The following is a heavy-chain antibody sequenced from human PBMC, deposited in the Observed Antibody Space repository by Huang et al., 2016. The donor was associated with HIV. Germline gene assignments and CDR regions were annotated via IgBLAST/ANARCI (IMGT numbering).Heavy chain of an antibody. J-gene: IGHJ5*02. D-gene: IGHD6-13*01. CDR3: AKEIAVPGSRWFDP. V-gene: IGHV3-30*18. CDR1: EFTFIDYA. CDR2: ISYDGNYK. Sequence: QVQLVESGGGVVQPGRSLRLSCAASEFTFIDYAMHWVRQAPGKGVEWLAVISYDGNYKNHADSVKGRFTISRDNSKNTLYPERNSLRAEDTAVYFCAKEIAVPGSRWFDPWGQGTLVTVSS.